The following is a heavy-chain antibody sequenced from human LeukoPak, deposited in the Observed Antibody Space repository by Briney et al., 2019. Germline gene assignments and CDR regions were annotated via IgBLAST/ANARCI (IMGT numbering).Heavy chain of an antibody. CDR3: ARSVPDYTRFDY. J-gene: IGHJ4*02. Sequence: GGSLRLSCAASGFTFSDYAMNWVRQAPGKGLEWVSTFKTKYNQVYYAESVRGRFTISTDNSKSTVYLQMNGLRAGDTALYYCARSVPDYTRFDYWGQGALVTVSS. V-gene: IGHV3-23*05. D-gene: IGHD4-11*01. CDR2: FKTKYNQV. CDR1: GFTFSDYA.